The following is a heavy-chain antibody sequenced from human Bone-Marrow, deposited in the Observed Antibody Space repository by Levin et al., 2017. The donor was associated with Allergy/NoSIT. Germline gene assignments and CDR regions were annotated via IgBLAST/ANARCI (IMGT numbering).Heavy chain of an antibody. Sequence: ETLSLTCAASGFTFSNYWMHWVRQAPGKGLVWVSRINSEETSTSYADSVSGRFTISRDNAKNTLYLQMNSLRPEDTAVYYCAISHDLVPFDSWGRGTLVTVSS. CDR1: GFTFSNYW. CDR2: INSEETST. J-gene: IGHJ4*02. D-gene: IGHD3-3*01. V-gene: IGHV3-74*01. CDR3: AISHDLVPFDS.